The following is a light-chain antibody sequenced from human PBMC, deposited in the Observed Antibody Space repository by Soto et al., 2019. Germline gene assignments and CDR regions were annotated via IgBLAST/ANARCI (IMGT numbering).Light chain of an antibody. CDR2: GVN. Sequence: QSVLTQPRSVSGTPGQTVTISCTGTSSDVGGYKYVSWYQQMPGTAPKLIIYGVNRWPSGVPNRFSGSKSGTRASLTISGLQAGDECDYYCCSYEGGSEDFGTGTKVTVL. CDR1: SSDVGGYKY. J-gene: IGLJ1*01. CDR3: CSYEGGSED. V-gene: IGLV2-11*01.